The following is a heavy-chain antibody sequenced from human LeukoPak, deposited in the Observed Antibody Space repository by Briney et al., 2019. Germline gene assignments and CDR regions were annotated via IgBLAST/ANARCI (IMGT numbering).Heavy chain of an antibody. J-gene: IGHJ4*02. Sequence: PSETLSLTCTVSGGSISSYYWSWIRQPPGKGLGWIGYIYYSGSTNYNPSLKSRVTISVDTSKNQFSLKLSSVTAADTAVYYCARDFKGAPGVLTYWGQGTLVTVSS. D-gene: IGHD2-15*01. V-gene: IGHV4-59*01. CDR3: ARDFKGAPGVLTY. CDR2: IYYSGST. CDR1: GGSISSYY.